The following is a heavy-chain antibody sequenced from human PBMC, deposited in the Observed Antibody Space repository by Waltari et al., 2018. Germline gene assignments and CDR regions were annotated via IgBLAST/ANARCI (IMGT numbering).Heavy chain of an antibody. CDR1: GVTISRSW. D-gene: IGHD2-15*01. V-gene: IGHV3-74*03. Sequence: EVQLVESGGGLVQPGGSLRLSFAASGVTISRSWIHWVRQSPGKGLMWVSRINNDGSSTVYADSVKGRFTISRDDAKNTVSLQMNNLSAEDTALYYCARAGLLGAFDVWGQGTMVTVSS. J-gene: IGHJ3*01. CDR3: ARAGLLGAFDV. CDR2: INNDGSST.